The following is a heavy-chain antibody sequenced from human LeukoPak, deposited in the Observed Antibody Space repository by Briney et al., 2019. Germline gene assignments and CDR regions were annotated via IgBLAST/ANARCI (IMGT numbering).Heavy chain of an antibody. CDR2: TSSSDDGT. V-gene: IGHV3-23*01. Sequence: GGSLRLSCVASGFPLSNYAMGWVRQVPGKGLEWVSATSSSDDGTYYADSVRGRFTISRDNSKNTLYLQMNRLRVEDAALYYCARAPVTSCRGAFCYPFDYWGQGILVTVSS. CDR1: GFPLSNYA. CDR3: ARAPVTSCRGAFCYPFDY. D-gene: IGHD2-21*01. J-gene: IGHJ4*02.